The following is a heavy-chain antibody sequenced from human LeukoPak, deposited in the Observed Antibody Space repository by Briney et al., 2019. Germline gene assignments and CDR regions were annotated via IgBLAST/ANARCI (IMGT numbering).Heavy chain of an antibody. J-gene: IGHJ4*02. Sequence: GGSLRLSCAASGFTFSSYAMNWVRQAPGKGLEWVSRISDSGDITYYADSVKGRFTISRDNSKNTLYLQMNSLRAEDTAVYYCSKDRAGYSGARGFDYWGQGTLVTVSS. CDR1: GFTFSSYA. D-gene: IGHD5-12*01. CDR2: ISDSGDIT. CDR3: SKDRAGYSGARGFDY. V-gene: IGHV3-23*01.